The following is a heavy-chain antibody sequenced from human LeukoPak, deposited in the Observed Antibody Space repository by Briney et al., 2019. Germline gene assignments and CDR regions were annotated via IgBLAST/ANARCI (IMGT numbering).Heavy chain of an antibody. D-gene: IGHD7-27*01. J-gene: IGHJ4*02. CDR2: IYYSGTT. CDR1: GGSISSYY. CDR3: ASRKLGNDY. V-gene: IGHV4-59*01. Sequence: ASETLSLTCTVSGGSISSYYWNWIRQPPGKGLEWIGYIYYSGTTNYNPSLKSRVSMSVDTSKNQFSLKLSSVTAADTAVYYCASRKLGNDYWGQGTLVTVSS.